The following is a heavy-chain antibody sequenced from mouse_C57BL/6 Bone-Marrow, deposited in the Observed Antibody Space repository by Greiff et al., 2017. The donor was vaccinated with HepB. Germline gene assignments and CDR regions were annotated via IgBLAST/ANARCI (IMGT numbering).Heavy chain of an antibody. Sequence: EVQGVESGGGLVQPGGSLKLSCAASGFTFSDYGMAWVRQAPRKGPEWVAFISNLAYSIYYADTVTGRFTISRENAKNTLYLEMSSLRSEDTAMYYCARQEYYYGSRDYAMDYWGQGTSVTVSS. CDR2: ISNLAYSI. J-gene: IGHJ4*01. CDR1: GFTFSDYG. V-gene: IGHV5-15*01. D-gene: IGHD1-1*01. CDR3: ARQEYYYGSRDYAMDY.